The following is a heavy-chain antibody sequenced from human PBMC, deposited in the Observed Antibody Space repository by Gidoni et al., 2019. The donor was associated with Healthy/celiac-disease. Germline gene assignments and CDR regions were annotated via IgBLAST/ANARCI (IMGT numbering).Heavy chain of an antibody. V-gene: IGHV3-30-3*01. D-gene: IGHD2-8*01. Sequence: QVQLVESGGGVVQPGRSLRLSCAASGFTFSSYAMPWVRQAPGKGLEWVAVISYDGSNKYYADSVKGRFTISRDNSKNTLYLQMNSLRAEDTAVYYCAREYCTNGVCYTEEYYGMDVWGQGTTVTVSS. J-gene: IGHJ6*02. CDR1: GFTFSSYA. CDR3: AREYCTNGVCYTEEYYGMDV. CDR2: ISYDGSNK.